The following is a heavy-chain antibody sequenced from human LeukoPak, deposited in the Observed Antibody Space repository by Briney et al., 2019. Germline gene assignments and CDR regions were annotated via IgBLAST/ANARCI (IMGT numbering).Heavy chain of an antibody. V-gene: IGHV3-11*06. D-gene: IGHD6-13*01. Sequence: GGSLRLSCAASGFTFSDYYMSWIRQAPGKGPEWVSYISSSSSYTNYADSVKGRFTISRDNAKNSLYLQMNSLRAEDTAVYYCARGVAAAGTRARKTYYFDYWGQGTLVTVSS. CDR3: ARGVAAAGTRARKTYYFDY. CDR2: ISSSSSYT. J-gene: IGHJ4*02. CDR1: GFTFSDYY.